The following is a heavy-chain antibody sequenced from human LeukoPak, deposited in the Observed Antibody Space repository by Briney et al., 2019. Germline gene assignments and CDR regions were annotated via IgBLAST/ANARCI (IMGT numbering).Heavy chain of an antibody. CDR2: IYYSGST. V-gene: IGHV4-59*02. CDR3: ARIGDDFWSCYYTNWFDP. Sequence: SETLSLTCTVSGGSVSSYYWSWIRQPPGKGLEWIGYIYYSGSTNYNPSLKSRVTISVDTSKNQLSLKLSSVTAADTAVYYCARIGDDFWSCYYTNWFDPWGQGTLVTVSS. D-gene: IGHD3-3*01. J-gene: IGHJ5*02. CDR1: GGSVSSYY.